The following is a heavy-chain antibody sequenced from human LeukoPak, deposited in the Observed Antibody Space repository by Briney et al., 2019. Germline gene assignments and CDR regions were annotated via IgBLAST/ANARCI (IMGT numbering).Heavy chain of an antibody. J-gene: IGHJ4*02. CDR2: IKQDGSEK. CDR3: AKDRYRYGSGSYSRYFDY. Sequence: GGSLRLSCAASGFTFSSYWMSWVRPAPGKGLEWVANIKQDGSEKYYADSVKGRFTISRDNSKNTLYLQMNSLRAEDTAVYYCAKDRYRYGSGSYSRYFDYWGQGTLVTVSS. D-gene: IGHD3-10*01. CDR1: GFTFSSYW. V-gene: IGHV3-7*01.